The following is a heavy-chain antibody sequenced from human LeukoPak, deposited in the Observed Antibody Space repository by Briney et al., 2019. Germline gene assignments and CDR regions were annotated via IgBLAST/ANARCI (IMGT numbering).Heavy chain of an antibody. CDR2: INHSGST. CDR1: GGSFSGYY. J-gene: IGHJ5*02. D-gene: IGHD6-19*01. Sequence: PSETLSLTCAVYGGSFSGYYWSWIRQPPGKGLEWIGEINHSGSTNYNPSLKSRVTISVDTSKNQFSPKLSSVTAADTAVYYCARAAVAGMGSGWFDPWGQGTLVTVSS. CDR3: ARAAVAGMGSGWFDP. V-gene: IGHV4-34*01.